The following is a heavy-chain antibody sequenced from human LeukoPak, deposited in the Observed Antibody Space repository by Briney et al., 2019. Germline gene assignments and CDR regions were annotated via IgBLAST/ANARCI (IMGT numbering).Heavy chain of an antibody. Sequence: ASVKVSCKASGYTFTGYYMHWVRQAPGQGLEWMGWINPNSGGTNYAQKFQGRVTMTRDTSISTAYMELSRLRSDDTAFYYCARGGRYYDTLTGYSHYYYYYYMDVWGKGTAVTVSS. CDR3: ARGGRYYDTLTGYSHYYYYYYMDV. D-gene: IGHD3-9*01. CDR1: GYTFTGYY. V-gene: IGHV1-2*02. CDR2: INPNSGGT. J-gene: IGHJ6*03.